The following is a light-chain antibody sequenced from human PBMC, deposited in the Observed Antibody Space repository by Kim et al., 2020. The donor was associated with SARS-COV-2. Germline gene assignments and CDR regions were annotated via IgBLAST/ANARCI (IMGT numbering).Light chain of an antibody. J-gene: IGLJ3*02. Sequence: VYPGQTATITCSGDVLAKKYARWFQQKPGQAPVLVIYKDSERRSGIPERVSGSSSGTTVTLTISGAQVEDEADYYCYSAADNNPWVFGGGTQLTV. CDR1: VLAKKY. V-gene: IGLV3-27*01. CDR3: YSAADNNPWV. CDR2: KDS.